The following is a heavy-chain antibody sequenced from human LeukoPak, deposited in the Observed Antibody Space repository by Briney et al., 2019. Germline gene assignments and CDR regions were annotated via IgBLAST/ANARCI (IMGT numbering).Heavy chain of an antibody. CDR3: ARGRAIFGVVIQFDY. D-gene: IGHD3-3*01. CDR2: MNPNSGNT. Sequence: ASVKVSSKASGYTFTSYDINWVRQATGQGLEWMGWMNPNSGNTGYAQKFQGRVTITRNTSISTAYMELSSLRSEDTAVYYCARGRAIFGVVIQFDYWGQGTLVTVSS. V-gene: IGHV1-8*03. CDR1: GYTFTSYD. J-gene: IGHJ4*02.